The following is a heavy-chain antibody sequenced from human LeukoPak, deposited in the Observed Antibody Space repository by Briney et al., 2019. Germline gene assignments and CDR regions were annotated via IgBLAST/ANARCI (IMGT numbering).Heavy chain of an antibody. CDR1: GGTFSSYA. Sequence: SVKVSCKASGGTFSSYAISWVRQAPGQGLEWMGRIIPIFGTANYAQKFQGRVTITTDESTSTAYVELSSLRSDDTALHFCGRGLPLETYFLGDYWGQGTLVTVSS. CDR2: IIPIFGTA. D-gene: IGHD3-3*01. CDR3: GRGLPLETYFLGDY. J-gene: IGHJ4*02. V-gene: IGHV1-69*05.